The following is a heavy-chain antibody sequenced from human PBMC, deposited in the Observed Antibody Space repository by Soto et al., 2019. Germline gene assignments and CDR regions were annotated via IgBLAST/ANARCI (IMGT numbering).Heavy chain of an antibody. D-gene: IGHD2-2*01. Sequence: SETLSLTCAVYGGSFSGYYWSWIRQPPGKGLEWIGEINHSGSTNYNPSLKSRGTISVDTTKNQFSLKLSSVTAADTAVYYCARGWDCSSTSCYYYYYGMDVWGQGTTVTVSS. J-gene: IGHJ6*02. CDR2: INHSGST. V-gene: IGHV4-34*01. CDR3: ARGWDCSSTSCYYYYYGMDV. CDR1: GGSFSGYY.